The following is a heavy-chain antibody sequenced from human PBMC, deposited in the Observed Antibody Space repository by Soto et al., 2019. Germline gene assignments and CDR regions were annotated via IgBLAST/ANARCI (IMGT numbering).Heavy chain of an antibody. Sequence: PGGSMRLSCAASGFMFSAYTMNWVRQAPGKGLEWLSSISDDSSYIDYADSLRGRFTVSRDNARNSLYLHIDSLGVEDTAVYYCATPYYFNHWGPGTLVTVSS. J-gene: IGHJ1*01. CDR2: ISDDSSYI. V-gene: IGHV3-21*06. CDR3: ATPYYFNH. CDR1: GFMFSAYT. D-gene: IGHD3-16*01.